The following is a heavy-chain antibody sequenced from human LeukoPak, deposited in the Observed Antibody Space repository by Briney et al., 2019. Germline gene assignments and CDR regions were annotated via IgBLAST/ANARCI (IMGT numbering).Heavy chain of an antibody. D-gene: IGHD6-13*01. CDR1: GFTFTKYA. CDR2: IGGSGTKT. V-gene: IGHV3-23*01. CDR3: AKSFGPVIAAAGTGAD. Sequence: AGGSLRLSCAASGFTFTKYAMSWVRQAAGKGLEWVSAIGGSGTKTFYADSVKGRFTISRDNSKNTLYLQMNSLRAEDTAVYYCAKSFGPVIAAAGTGADWGQGTLVTVSS. J-gene: IGHJ4*02.